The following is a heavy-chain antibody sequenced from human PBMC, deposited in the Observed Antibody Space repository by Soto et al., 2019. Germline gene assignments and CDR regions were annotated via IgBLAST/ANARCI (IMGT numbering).Heavy chain of an antibody. CDR2: MGGAGAR. J-gene: IGHJ6*04. CDR3: TRAAFGDGMDP. CDR1: GVTYNSYD. Sequence: EVHLVESGGGLVQPGGSLRLSCAAFGVTYNSYDMHWVLRVPGKGLEWVSSMGGAGAREYAGSVKGRFINSRDNAKNSLYLPMDNLRAGDTAVYYCTRAAFGDGMDPGGKGTPAPVSA. D-gene: IGHD3-10*01. V-gene: IGHV3-13*01.